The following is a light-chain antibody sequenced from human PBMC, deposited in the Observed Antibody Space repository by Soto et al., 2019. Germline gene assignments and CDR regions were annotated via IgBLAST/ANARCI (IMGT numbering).Light chain of an antibody. Sequence: QSVLTQPASVSGSPGQSITISCTGTSSEDCNYKYVSWYQKHPGKAPKLMIYEVSNRPSGVSNRFSGSKSGNTASLIISGLQAEDDTDYYCFSYTSSGTYVFGTGTKVTVL. CDR3: FSYTSSGTYV. CDR2: EVS. V-gene: IGLV2-14*01. J-gene: IGLJ1*01. CDR1: SSEDCNYKY.